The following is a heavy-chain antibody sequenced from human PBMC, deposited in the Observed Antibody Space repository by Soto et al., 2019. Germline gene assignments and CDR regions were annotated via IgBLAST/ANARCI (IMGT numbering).Heavy chain of an antibody. D-gene: IGHD6-6*01. J-gene: IGHJ4*02. V-gene: IGHV4-30-4*01. CDR1: GGSINSDAYY. CDR3: ARDRSNSPDYFDY. Sequence: PSETLSLTCTVSGGSINSDAYYWSWIRQPPGKGLEWIGHIYYSGRTYYNPSLESRLTISLDTSKNQFSLRLRSVNASDTAVYYCARDRSNSPDYFDYWGQGTLVT. CDR2: IYYSGRT.